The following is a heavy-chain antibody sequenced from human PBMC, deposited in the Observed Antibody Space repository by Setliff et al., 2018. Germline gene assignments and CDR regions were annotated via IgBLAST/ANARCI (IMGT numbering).Heavy chain of an antibody. D-gene: IGHD5-12*01. CDR1: KFSFSSYY. V-gene: IGHV3-11*01. CDR2: ISTTGDTI. J-gene: IGHJ4*02. Sequence: PGGSLRLSCTASKFSFSSYYMAWIRQTPGKGLEWLSYISTTGDTISYADSVKGRFTVSRDSAANSVSLRMSSLSPEDTAVYFCARDVLSYTAYHWLNFWGPGALVTVSS. CDR3: ARDVLSYTAYHWLNF.